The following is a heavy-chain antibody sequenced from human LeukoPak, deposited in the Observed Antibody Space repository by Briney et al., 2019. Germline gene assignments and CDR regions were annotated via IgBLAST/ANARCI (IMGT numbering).Heavy chain of an antibody. Sequence: GGSLRLSCGASGFTFSRFGIHWVRQAPGKGLEWVSGIIGSGDIADYADSVKGRFTISRDNSKSTLYLQMSSLRAEDTAVYYCAKVMGAVTGHFDRWGQGTLVTVSS. D-gene: IGHD6-19*01. CDR1: GFTFSRFG. J-gene: IGHJ4*02. V-gene: IGHV3-23*01. CDR3: AKVMGAVTGHFDR. CDR2: IIGSGDIA.